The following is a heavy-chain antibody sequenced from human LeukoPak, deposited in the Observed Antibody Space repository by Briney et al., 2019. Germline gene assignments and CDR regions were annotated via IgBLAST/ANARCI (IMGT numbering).Heavy chain of an antibody. CDR2: IGTAGDT. J-gene: IGHJ4*02. CDR3: ASSPAYSSSWYAIDN. V-gene: IGHV3-13*01. CDR1: GFTFSNYD. D-gene: IGHD6-13*01. Sequence: GGSLRLSCAASGFTFSNYDMHWVRQAAGKGLEWVSGIGTAGDTYYPASVKGRFTVSRENAKSSLYLQINSLSAGDTAVYYCASSPAYSSSWYAIDNWGQGTLVTVSS.